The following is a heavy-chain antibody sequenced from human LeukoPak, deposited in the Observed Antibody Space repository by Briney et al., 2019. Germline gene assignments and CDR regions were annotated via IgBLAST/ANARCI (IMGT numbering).Heavy chain of an antibody. V-gene: IGHV4-59*01. CDR3: GRRTSYDTLTGYTYRYFDL. CDR2: TSYSGST. J-gene: IGHJ2*01. CDR1: VGSISSYY. D-gene: IGHD3-9*01. Sequence: RSSETLSLTCTVSVGSISSYYWSWIRQPPGRGLEWIGYTSYSGSTDYNPSLRSRVTLSVDTSKNQLSLKLSSVTAADTAVYYCGRRTSYDTLTGYTYRYFDLWGRGTLVTVSS.